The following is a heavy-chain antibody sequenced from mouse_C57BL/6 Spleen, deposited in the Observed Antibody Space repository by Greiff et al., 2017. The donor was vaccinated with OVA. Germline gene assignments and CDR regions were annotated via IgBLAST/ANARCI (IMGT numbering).Heavy chain of an antibody. CDR1: GFTFSSYA. CDR3: ARDYYGSSWGWFAY. J-gene: IGHJ3*01. D-gene: IGHD1-1*01. CDR2: ISDGGSYT. V-gene: IGHV5-4*01. Sequence: VKLVESGGGLVKPGGSLKLSCAASGFTFSSYAMSWVRQTPEKRLEWVATISDGGSYTYYPDNVKGRFTISRDNAKNNLYLQMSHLKSEDTAMYYGARDYYGSSWGWFAYWGQGTLVTVSA.